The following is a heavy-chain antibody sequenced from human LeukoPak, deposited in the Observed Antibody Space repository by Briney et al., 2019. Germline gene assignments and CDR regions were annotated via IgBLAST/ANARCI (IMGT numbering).Heavy chain of an antibody. J-gene: IGHJ3*02. V-gene: IGHV3-23*01. CDR3: AKAFPYSSSWYGVGAFDI. CDR2: ISGSGGST. CDR1: GFTFSSYA. Sequence: GGSLRLSCAASGFTFSSYAMSWVRQAPGKGLEWVSAISGSGGSTYYADSVKGRFTISRDNSKNTLYLQMNSLRAEDTALYYCAKAFPYSSSWYGVGAFDIWGQGTMVTVSS. D-gene: IGHD6-13*01.